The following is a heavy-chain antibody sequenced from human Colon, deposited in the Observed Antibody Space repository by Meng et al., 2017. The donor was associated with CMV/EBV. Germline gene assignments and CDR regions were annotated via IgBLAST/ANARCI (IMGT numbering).Heavy chain of an antibody. CDR2: INSNSGAT. CDR1: GYTFSDYH. CDR3: ARDPSGSRVPFDY. Sequence: QVQVVSLGAEAKEPGVSVKVSGKTSGYTFSDYHIHWVRQAPGQGLEWMGWINSNSGATDYAQKFQGRFAMTRDTSITTVYMELSSLRSDDTAVYYCARDPSGSRVPFDYWARDPWSPSPQ. D-gene: IGHD1-26*01. J-gene: IGHJ4*02. V-gene: IGHV1-2*02.